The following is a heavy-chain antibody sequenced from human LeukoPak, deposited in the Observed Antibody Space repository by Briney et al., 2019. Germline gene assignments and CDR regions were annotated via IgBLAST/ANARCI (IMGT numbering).Heavy chain of an antibody. D-gene: IGHD4-11*01. J-gene: IGHJ2*01. CDR2: INHSGST. V-gene: IGHV4-34*01. CDR1: GGSFSGYY. Sequence: SETLSLTCAVYGGSFSGYYWSWIRQPPGKGLEWIGEINHSGSTNYNPSLKSRVTISVDTSKNQFSLKLSSVTAADTAVYYCARGLAWDYSNLFRARYFDLWGRGTLVTVSS. CDR3: ARGLAWDYSNLFRARYFDL.